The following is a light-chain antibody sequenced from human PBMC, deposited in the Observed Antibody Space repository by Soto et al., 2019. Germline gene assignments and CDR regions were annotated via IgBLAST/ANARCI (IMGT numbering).Light chain of an antibody. CDR3: QQYRDSLGT. Sequence: EIVLPQSPGALSLSPGERATLSCRASQSVISTYLAWYQQKPGQAPRLLIYGASSRATGIPDRFSGSGSGTDFTLTISRLEPEDFAVYYCQQYRDSLGTFGQGTKV. CDR1: QSVISTY. V-gene: IGKV3-20*01. J-gene: IGKJ1*01. CDR2: GAS.